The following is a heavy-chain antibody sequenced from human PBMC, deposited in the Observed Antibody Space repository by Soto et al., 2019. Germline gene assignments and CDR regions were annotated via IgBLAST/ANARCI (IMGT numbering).Heavy chain of an antibody. V-gene: IGHV1-3*01. J-gene: IGHJ4*02. CDR2: INAGNGDT. D-gene: IGHD1-26*01. CDR3: ARAPEWELLRVPPPFDY. Sequence: ASVKVSCKASGYTFLSYAMHWVRQAPGQRLEWMGWINAGNGDTKYSQKFRGRVTITRDTSASTAYMELSSLRSEDTAVYYCARAPEWELLRVPPPFDYWGQGTLVTVSS. CDR1: GYTFLSYA.